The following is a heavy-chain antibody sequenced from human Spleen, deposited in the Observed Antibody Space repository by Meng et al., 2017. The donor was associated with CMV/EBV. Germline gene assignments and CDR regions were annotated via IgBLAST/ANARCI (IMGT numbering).Heavy chain of an antibody. J-gene: IGHJ6*02. CDR1: GYTFTGYY. CDR2: INPNSGGT. Sequence: ASVKVSCKASGYTFTGYYMHWVRQAPGQGLEWMGWINPNSGGTNYAQKFQGRVTMTRDTSISTAYMELSRLRSDDTAVYYCARGGGSFTIFGVGGVWGQGTTVTVSS. CDR3: ARGGGSFTIFGVGGV. D-gene: IGHD3-3*01. V-gene: IGHV1-2*02.